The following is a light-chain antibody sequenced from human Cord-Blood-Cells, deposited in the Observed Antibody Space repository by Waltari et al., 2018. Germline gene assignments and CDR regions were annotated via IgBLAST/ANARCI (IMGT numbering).Light chain of an antibody. J-gene: IGKJ1*01. V-gene: IGKV4-1*01. Sequence: DIVMTQSPDSLAVSLGGRATINCKSSQSVLYSSNNKNYLAWYQQKPAQPPKLLIYWASTREPEVPDRFSGSGSGTDFTLTISRLQAEDVAVYYCQQYYSTPTFGQGTKVEIK. CDR2: WAS. CDR3: QQYYSTPT. CDR1: QSVLYSSNNKNY.